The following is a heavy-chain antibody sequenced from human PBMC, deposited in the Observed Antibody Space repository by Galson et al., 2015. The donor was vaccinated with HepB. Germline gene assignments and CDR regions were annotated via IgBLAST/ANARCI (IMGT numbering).Heavy chain of an antibody. CDR3: AVHSDYYDSSGYYRDY. Sequence: SVKVSCKASGFTFTSSAMQWVRQARGQRLEGIGWIVVGSGNTNYAQKFQERVTITRDMSTSTAYMELSSLRSEDTAVYYCAVHSDYYDSSGYYRDYWGQGTLVTVSS. CDR2: IVVGSGNT. V-gene: IGHV1-58*02. D-gene: IGHD3-22*01. J-gene: IGHJ4*02. CDR1: GFTFTSSA.